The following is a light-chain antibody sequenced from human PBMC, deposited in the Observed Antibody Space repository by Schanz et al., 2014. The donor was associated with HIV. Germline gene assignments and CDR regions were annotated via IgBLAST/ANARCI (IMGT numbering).Light chain of an antibody. CDR1: QTILYSSNNRNY. Sequence: EIVMTQSPDSLAVSLGERATIHCRSSQTILYSSNNRNYVAWFQQKAGQPPKLLIYWASIRESGVPERFRGSGSGTDFTLTISSLQAEDVAVYYCQQYYSVPFTFGQGTTLEIK. V-gene: IGKV4-1*01. CDR2: WAS. CDR3: QQYYSVPFT. J-gene: IGKJ2*01.